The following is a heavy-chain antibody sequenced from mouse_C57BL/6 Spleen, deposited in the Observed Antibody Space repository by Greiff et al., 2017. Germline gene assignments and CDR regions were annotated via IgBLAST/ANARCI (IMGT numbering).Heavy chain of an antibody. V-gene: IGHV1-82*01. D-gene: IGHD2-4*01. CDR2: IYPGDGDT. Sequence: QVQLQQSGPELVKPGASVKISCKASGYAFSSSWMNWVKQRPGKGLEWIGRIYPGDGDTNYNGKFKGKATLTADKSSSTAYMQLSSLTSEDSAVYFCARVYYDYDGAMDYWGQRTSGNVSS. J-gene: IGHJ4*01. CDR1: GYAFSSSW. CDR3: ARVYYDYDGAMDY.